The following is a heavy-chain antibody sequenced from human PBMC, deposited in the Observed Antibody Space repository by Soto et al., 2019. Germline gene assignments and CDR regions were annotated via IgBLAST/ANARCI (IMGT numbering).Heavy chain of an antibody. CDR1: GVTFSSYA. CDR2: IIPIFGTA. D-gene: IGHD5-12*01. J-gene: IGHJ6*02. CDR3: ASARATITGYYYYGMDV. Sequence: SVKVSCKASGVTFSSYAISWVRQAPGQGLEWMGGIIPIFGTANYAQKFQGRVTITADESTSAAYMELSSLRSEDTAVYYCASARATITGYYYYGMDVWGQGTTVTVSS. V-gene: IGHV1-69*13.